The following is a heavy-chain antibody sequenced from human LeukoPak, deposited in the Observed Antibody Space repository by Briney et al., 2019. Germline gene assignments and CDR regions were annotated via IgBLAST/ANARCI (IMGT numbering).Heavy chain of an antibody. V-gene: IGHV3-53*01. CDR2: LYSDGNT. CDR3: ARGVEPLAANTLAY. CDR1: GLTFSSYG. D-gene: IGHD1-14*01. Sequence: GGSLRLSCAVSGLTFSSYGMNWVRQAPGKGLEWVSVLYSDGNTKYADSVQGRFTISRDNSKNTLYLEMNSLSPDDTAVYYCARGVEPLAANTLAYWGQGTLVTVSS. J-gene: IGHJ4*02.